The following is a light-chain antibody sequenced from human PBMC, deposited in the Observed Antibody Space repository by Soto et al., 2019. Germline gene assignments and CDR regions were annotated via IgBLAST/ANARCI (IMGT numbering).Light chain of an antibody. J-gene: IGKJ1*01. CDR3: QQYNNWPSWT. Sequence: EIVMTQSPATLSVSPGERATLSCRASQSVSSNLAWYQQEPGQAPRLLIYGASTRATGIPARFSGSESGTEFTLTISSLQSEDFAVYYCQQYNNWPSWTFGQGTKVDIK. CDR1: QSVSSN. CDR2: GAS. V-gene: IGKV3-15*01.